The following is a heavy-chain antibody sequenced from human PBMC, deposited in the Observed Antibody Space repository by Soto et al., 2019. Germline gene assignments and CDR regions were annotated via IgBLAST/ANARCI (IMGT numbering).Heavy chain of an antibody. D-gene: IGHD6-19*01. J-gene: IGHJ4*02. V-gene: IGHV3-30*18. CDR3: AKQLRGSGWYPLDS. CDR1: GFSLSSSG. Sequence: PGGSLRLSCTASGFSLSSSGMHWVRQAPGKGLEWLAVSSFDGTQQFYGDSVKGRFTVSRDNSNNTLYLEMNSLRTVDPAVYYCAKQLRGSGWYPLDSWGQGTPVTVSS. CDR2: SSFDGTQQ.